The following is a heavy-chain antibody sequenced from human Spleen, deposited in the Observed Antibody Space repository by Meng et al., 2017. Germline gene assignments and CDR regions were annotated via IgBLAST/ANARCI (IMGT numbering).Heavy chain of an antibody. J-gene: IGHJ5*02. D-gene: IGHD6-19*01. V-gene: IGHV6-1*01. Sequence: TLSLTCAISGDSASSDSAAWNWIRQSPSRGLEWLGRTYYRSKWYNDYAVSVKSRITINSDTSKSQFSLHLNSVTPEDTAVYYCVRGGGRTDSGGTTRWFDPWGQGALVTVSS. CDR3: VRGGGRTDSGGTTRWFDP. CDR1: GDSASSDSAA. CDR2: TYYRSKWYN.